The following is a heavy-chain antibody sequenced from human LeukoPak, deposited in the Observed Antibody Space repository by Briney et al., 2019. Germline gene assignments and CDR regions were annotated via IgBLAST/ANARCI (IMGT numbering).Heavy chain of an antibody. CDR1: GGTFSSYA. V-gene: IGHV1-69*13. CDR3: ARALGDYDSSNWFDP. D-gene: IGHD3-22*01. Sequence: GASVKVSCKASGGTFSSYAISWVRQAPGHGLEWMGGIIPFFGTANYAQDFQGRVTITADESTGTAYMELSSLRSEDTAVYYCARALGDYDSSNWFDPWGQGTLVTVSS. J-gene: IGHJ5*02. CDR2: IIPFFGTA.